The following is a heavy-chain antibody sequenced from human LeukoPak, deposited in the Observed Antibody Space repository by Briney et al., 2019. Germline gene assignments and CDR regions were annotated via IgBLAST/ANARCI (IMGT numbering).Heavy chain of an antibody. J-gene: IGHJ3*01. CDR1: GFTFSSYW. Sequence: PGGSLRLSCAASGFTFSSYWMSWVRQAPGKGLEWVANIKQDGSNKYYADSVKGRFTISRDNSKNTLNLQMNSLRAEDTAVYYCARAVGPFDFWGQGTMVTVSS. CDR3: ARAVGPFDF. V-gene: IGHV3-7*02. CDR2: IKQDGSNK.